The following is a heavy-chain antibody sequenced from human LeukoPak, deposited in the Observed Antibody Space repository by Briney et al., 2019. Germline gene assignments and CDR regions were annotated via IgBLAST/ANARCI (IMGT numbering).Heavy chain of an antibody. V-gene: IGHV3-15*07. J-gene: IGHJ4*02. CDR2: IKSKTDGGTT. CDR1: GFTFSNAW. Sequence: PGGPLRLSCAASGFTFSNAWMNWVHQAPGKGLEWVGRIKSKTDGGTTDYAAPVKGRFTISRDDSKNTLYLQMNSLKTEDTAVYYCTTVYDSSGYYRRGFDYWGQGTLVTVSS. D-gene: IGHD3-22*01. CDR3: TTVYDSSGYYRRGFDY.